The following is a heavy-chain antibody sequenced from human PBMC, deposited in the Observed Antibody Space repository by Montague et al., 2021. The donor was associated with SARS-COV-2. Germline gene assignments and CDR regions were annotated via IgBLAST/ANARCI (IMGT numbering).Heavy chain of an antibody. V-gene: IGHV3-30-3*01. CDR3: ARAGFLGWFTTMFDY. J-gene: IGHJ4*02. D-gene: IGHD3/OR15-3a*01. CDR1: GFTFSSYA. CDR2: ISYDGINK. Sequence: SLRLSCAASGFTFSSYAMHWVRQAPGKGLGWVALISYDGINKYYADSVEGRFTIARDNSKNTLYLQMSSLKPEDTAVYYCARAGFLGWFTTMFDYWGQGTLVTVSS.